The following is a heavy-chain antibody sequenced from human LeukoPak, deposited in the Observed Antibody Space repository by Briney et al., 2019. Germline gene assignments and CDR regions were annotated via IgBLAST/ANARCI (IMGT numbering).Heavy chain of an antibody. CDR3: ARAKGEDTAMGWPWDYYYYMDV. D-gene: IGHD5-18*01. CDR2: IKQDGSEK. V-gene: IGHV3-7*03. CDR1: GFTFSSYW. Sequence: GSLRLSCAASGFTFSSYWMSWVRQALGKGLEWVANIKQDGSEKYYVDSVKGRFTISRDNAKNSLYLQMNSLRAEDTAVYYCARAKGEDTAMGWPWDYYYYMDVWGKGTTVTVSS. J-gene: IGHJ6*03.